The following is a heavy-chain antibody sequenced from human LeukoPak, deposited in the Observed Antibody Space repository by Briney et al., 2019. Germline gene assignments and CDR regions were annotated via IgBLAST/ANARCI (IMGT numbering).Heavy chain of an antibody. CDR1: GGSFSGYY. J-gene: IGHJ6*02. D-gene: IGHD2-8*01. CDR3: ARYCTNGVCRYYYYYGMDV. CDR2: TNHSGST. Sequence: SETLSLTCAVYGGSFSGYYWSWIRQPPGKGLEWIGETNHSGSTNYNPSLKSRVTISVDTSKNQFSLKLSSVTAADTAVYYCARYCTNGVCRYYYYYGMDVWGQGTTVTVSS. V-gene: IGHV4-34*01.